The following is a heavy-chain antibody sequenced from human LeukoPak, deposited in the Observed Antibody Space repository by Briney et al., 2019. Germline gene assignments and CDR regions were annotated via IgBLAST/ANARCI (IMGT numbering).Heavy chain of an antibody. J-gene: IGHJ4*01. CDR1: GFSISNYW. D-gene: IGHD3-22*01. CDR2: IKGESER. V-gene: IGHV3-7*01. Sequence: GGSLRLSCAASGFSISNYWMTWVRQAPGKGLECVANIKGESERRYVDSVKGRFTISRDNAKNSLYLQMNSLRVEDTAMYYCARDYLDSSGAHYDYWGHGTLVTVSS. CDR3: ARDYLDSSGAHYDY.